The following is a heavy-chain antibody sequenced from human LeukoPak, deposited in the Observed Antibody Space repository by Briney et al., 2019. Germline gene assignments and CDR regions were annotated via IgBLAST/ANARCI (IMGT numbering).Heavy chain of an antibody. V-gene: IGHV5-51*01. Sequence: GESLKISCKGSGYKFTSSWIAWVRQMPGKGLEWVGIIYPVDSDTMYSPSFQSQVTISADKSTSSAFLQWSSLRASDTAMYYCARSVRMATVTMFDNWGQGTLVTVSS. D-gene: IGHD4-17*01. J-gene: IGHJ4*02. CDR2: IYPVDSDT. CDR1: GYKFTSSW. CDR3: ARSVRMATVTMFDN.